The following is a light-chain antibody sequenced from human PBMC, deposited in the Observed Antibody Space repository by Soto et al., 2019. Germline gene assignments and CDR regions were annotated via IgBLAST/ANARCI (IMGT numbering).Light chain of an antibody. V-gene: IGKV1-12*01. J-gene: IGKJ1*01. CDR2: FAS. CDR3: LHTYSFPRT. Sequence: DNQMSQCPSSVSSSVGDRVTLTCRASQGIGDRLAWYQQKPGKVPQLLIYFASTLGSGVPSRFSGSGSGTDFILTINTLQADDFATYYCLHTYSFPRTFGQGTKVDI. CDR1: QGIGDR.